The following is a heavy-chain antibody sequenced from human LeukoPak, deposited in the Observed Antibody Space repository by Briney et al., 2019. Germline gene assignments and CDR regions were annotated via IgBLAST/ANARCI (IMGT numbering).Heavy chain of an antibody. CDR3: AKDSPVATW. J-gene: IGHJ4*02. V-gene: IGHV3-23*01. CDR2: ITPSGDGT. CDR1: GFTFSNYW. D-gene: IGHD5-12*01. Sequence: GGSLRLSCEGSGFTFSNYWMGWVRQAPGKGLEWVSSITPSGDGTYYVDSVKGRFTISRDNSKNTLYLQMNSLRVEDTAIYYCAKDSPVATWWGQGTLVTVSS.